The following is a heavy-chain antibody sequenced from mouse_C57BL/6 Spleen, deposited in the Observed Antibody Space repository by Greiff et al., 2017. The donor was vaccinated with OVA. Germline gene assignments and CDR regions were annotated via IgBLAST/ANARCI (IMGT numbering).Heavy chain of an antibody. J-gene: IGHJ1*03. V-gene: IGHV1-64*01. CDR1: GYTFTSYW. CDR2: IHPNSGST. CDR3: ARTLYDYDGYWYFDV. Sequence: QVQLQQSGAELVKPGASVKLSCKASGYTFTSYWMHWVKQRPGQGLEWIGMIHPNSGSTNYNEKFKSKATLTVDKSSSTAYMQLSSLTSEDSAVYYCARTLYDYDGYWYFDVWGTGTTVTVSS. D-gene: IGHD2-4*01.